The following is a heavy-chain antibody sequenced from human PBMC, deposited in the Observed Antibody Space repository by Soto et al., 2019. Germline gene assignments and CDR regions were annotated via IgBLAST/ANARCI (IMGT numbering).Heavy chain of an antibody. Sequence: QVQLQQSGPGLVKPSQTISLTCDISGDSVSSNSAAWNWIRQTPSRGLEWLGRTYYRSKWYINYAVSVKSRITVNPDTSKNQFSLQLNSVTPEDTAVYYCARGSWDDVTGHYYMDVWGKGTTVTVSS. D-gene: IGHD1-1*01. J-gene: IGHJ6*03. V-gene: IGHV6-1*01. CDR3: ARGSWDDVTGHYYMDV. CDR1: GDSVSSNSAA. CDR2: TYYRSKWYI.